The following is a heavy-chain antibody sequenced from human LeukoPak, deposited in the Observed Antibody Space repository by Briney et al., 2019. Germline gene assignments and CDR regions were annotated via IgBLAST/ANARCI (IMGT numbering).Heavy chain of an antibody. J-gene: IGHJ3*02. D-gene: IGHD3-10*01. CDR1: GFTFSSYW. Sequence: GGSLRLSCAASGFTFSSYWMHWVRQATGKGLVWVSRINGDGSTTAYADSVKGRFTISRDNAKNSLYLQMNTLRAEDTAVYYCAREGRAIAFDIWGQGTMVTVSS. CDR2: INGDGSTT. V-gene: IGHV3-74*01. CDR3: AREGRAIAFDI.